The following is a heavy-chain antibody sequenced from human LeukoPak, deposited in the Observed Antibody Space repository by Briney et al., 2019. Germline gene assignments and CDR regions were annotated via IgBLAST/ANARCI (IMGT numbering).Heavy chain of an antibody. Sequence: GASVKVSCKASGGTFSSYAISWVRQAPGQGLEWMGRIILIFGTANYAQKFQGRVTITTDESTSTAYMELSSLRSEDTAVYYCARVVYCGGDCLMGYMDVWGKGTTVTVSS. CDR2: IILIFGTA. D-gene: IGHD2-21*02. J-gene: IGHJ6*03. V-gene: IGHV1-69*05. CDR3: ARVVYCGGDCLMGYMDV. CDR1: GGTFSSYA.